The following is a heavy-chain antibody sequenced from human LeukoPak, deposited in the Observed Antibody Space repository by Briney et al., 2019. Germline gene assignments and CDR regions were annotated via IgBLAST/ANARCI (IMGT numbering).Heavy chain of an antibody. D-gene: IGHD5-24*01. CDR1: GFTFSSYG. Sequence: PGGSLRLSCAASGFTFSSYGMHWVRQAPGKGLEWVAVISYDGSNKYYADSVKGRFTISRDNSKNTLYLQMNSLRAEDTAVYYCALTWGMATISAALGYWGQGTLVTVSS. J-gene: IGHJ4*02. V-gene: IGHV3-30*03. CDR3: ALTWGMATISAALGY. CDR2: ISYDGSNK.